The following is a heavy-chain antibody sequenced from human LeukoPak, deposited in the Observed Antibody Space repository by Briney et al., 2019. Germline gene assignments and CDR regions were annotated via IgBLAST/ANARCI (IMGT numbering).Heavy chain of an antibody. CDR2: IYYSGST. CDR1: GGSISSSSYY. Sequence: SETLSLTCTVSGGSISSSSYYWGWIRQPPGKGLEWIGSIYYSGSTYYNPSLKSRATISVDTSKNQFSLKLSSVTAADTAVYYCARGSPKRTTILRYFDLWGRGTLVTVSS. V-gene: IGHV4-39*01. CDR3: ARGSPKRTTILRYFDL. D-gene: IGHD3-3*01. J-gene: IGHJ2*01.